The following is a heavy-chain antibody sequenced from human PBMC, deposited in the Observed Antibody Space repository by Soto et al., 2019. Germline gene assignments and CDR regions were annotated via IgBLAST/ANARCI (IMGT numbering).Heavy chain of an antibody. J-gene: IGHJ6*03. CDR3: AAGPYYYGSGSSDYYYYYYMDV. D-gene: IGHD3-10*01. Sequence: AASVKVSCKASGFTFTSSAMQWVRQARGQRLEWIGWIVVGSGITNYAQKFQERVTITRDMSTSTAYMELSSLRSEDTAVYYCAAGPYYYGSGSSDYYYYYYMDVWGKGTTVTVSS. V-gene: IGHV1-58*02. CDR1: GFTFTSSA. CDR2: IVVGSGIT.